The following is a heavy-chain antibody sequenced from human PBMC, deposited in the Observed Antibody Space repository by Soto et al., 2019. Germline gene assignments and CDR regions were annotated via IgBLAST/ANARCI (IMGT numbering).Heavy chain of an antibody. J-gene: IGHJ4*02. CDR3: ATVYCSGGSCYSIDY. CDR1: GYTFASYY. V-gene: IGHV1-46*03. CDR2: INPSNST. Sequence: ASVKVSCKASGYTFASYYMHWVRQAPGQGLEWMGIINPSNSTTYAQKFQGRVTMTRDTSTSTVYMELSSLRSEDTAVYYCATVYCSGGSCYSIDYWGQGTLVTVSS. D-gene: IGHD2-15*01.